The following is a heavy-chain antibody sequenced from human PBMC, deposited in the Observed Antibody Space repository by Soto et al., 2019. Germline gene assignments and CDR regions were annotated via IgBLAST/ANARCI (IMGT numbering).Heavy chain of an antibody. V-gene: IGHV1-18*01. D-gene: IGHD2-8*01. J-gene: IGHJ3*02. CDR2: SSAYKGRT. CDR1: GYTFTSHG. Sequence: QGQLGQCGAEVKEPGASVKVSCKASGYTFTSHGITWVRQAPGQGLEWMGWSSAYKGRTDYAQKVQGRVTMITDTSTSTAYMELRSLRSDDTAMYYCARGLINDAFDISGQGTMVTVSS. CDR3: ARGLINDAFDI.